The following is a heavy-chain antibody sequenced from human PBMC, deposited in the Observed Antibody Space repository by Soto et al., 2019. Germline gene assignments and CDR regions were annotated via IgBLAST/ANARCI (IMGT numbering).Heavy chain of an antibody. J-gene: IGHJ4*02. CDR1: GGSISSYY. D-gene: IGHD3-10*01. Sequence: QVQLQESGPGLVKPSETLSLTCTVSGGSISSYYWSWIRQPPGKGLEWIGYIYHSGSTNYNPSLKSRVTVSVDTSKIQLSLKLSSVTAADTAVYYWARGVSMVRGVIEYWGQGTLVTVSS. V-gene: IGHV4-59*01. CDR3: ARGVSMVRGVIEY. CDR2: IYHSGST.